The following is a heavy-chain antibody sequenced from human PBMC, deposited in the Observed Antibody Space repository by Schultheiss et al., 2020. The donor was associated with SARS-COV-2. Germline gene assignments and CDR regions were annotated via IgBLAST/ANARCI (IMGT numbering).Heavy chain of an antibody. D-gene: IGHD3-10*01. V-gene: IGHV3-7*01. CDR3: ARDKWFGELLYYYYYYGMDV. CDR2: IKQDGSEK. CDR1: GFTFSSYS. Sequence: GGSLRLSCAASGFTFSSYSMNWVRQAPGKGLEWVANIKQDGSEKYYADSVKGRFTISRDNSKNTLYLQMNSLRAEDTAVYYCARDKWFGELLYYYYYYGMDVWGQGTTVTVSS. J-gene: IGHJ6*02.